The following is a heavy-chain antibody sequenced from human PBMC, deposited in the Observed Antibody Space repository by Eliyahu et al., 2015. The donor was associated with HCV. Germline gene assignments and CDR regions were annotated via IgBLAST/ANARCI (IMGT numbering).Heavy chain of an antibody. CDR2: ISSSGDST. Sequence: EVQLLEAGGGLVQPGGSLXLSCTASGFXFSTYAXXWXRQAPGKGLEWVSAISSSGDSTYYADSVKGRFTISRDNSKNTLYLQMNSLRAEDTAVYFCAKDRNDILTGYYRPYYFDYWGQGTLVTVSS. J-gene: IGHJ4*02. CDR3: AKDRNDILTGYYRPYYFDY. V-gene: IGHV3-23*01. D-gene: IGHD3-9*01. CDR1: GFXFSTYA.